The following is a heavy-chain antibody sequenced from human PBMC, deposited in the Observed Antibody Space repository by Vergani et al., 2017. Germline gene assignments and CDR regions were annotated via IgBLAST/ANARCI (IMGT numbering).Heavy chain of an antibody. CDR1: GGSISSGDYY. J-gene: IGHJ6*02. Sequence: QVQLVESGPGLVKPSQTLSLTCTVSGGSISSGDYYWSWIRQPPGKGLEWIGYIYYSGSTYYNPSLKSRVTISVDTSKNQFSLKLSSVTAADTAVYYCARDQNGSGSIPLYYYYGMDVWGQGTTVTVSS. V-gene: IGHV4-30-4*01. CDR3: ARDQNGSGSIPLYYYYGMDV. D-gene: IGHD3-10*01. CDR2: IYYSGST.